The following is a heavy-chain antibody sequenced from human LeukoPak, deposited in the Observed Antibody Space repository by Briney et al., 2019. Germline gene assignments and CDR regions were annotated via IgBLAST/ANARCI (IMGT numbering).Heavy chain of an antibody. CDR3: ARDLLMEGNV. J-gene: IGHJ6*02. D-gene: IGHD1-1*01. V-gene: IGHV3-23*01. Sequence: QPGGSLRLSCAASGFTLSHYWMSWVRQAPGKGLEWVSAISGSGGSTYYADSVKGRFTISRDNSKNMLYLQMNSLRAEDTAVYYCARDLLMEGNVWGQGTTVTVSS. CDR1: GFTLSHYW. CDR2: ISGSGGST.